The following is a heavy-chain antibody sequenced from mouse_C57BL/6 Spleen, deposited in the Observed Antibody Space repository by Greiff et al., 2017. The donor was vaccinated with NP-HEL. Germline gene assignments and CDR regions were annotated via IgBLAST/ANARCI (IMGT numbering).Heavy chain of an antibody. J-gene: IGHJ1*03. V-gene: IGHV1-19*01. Sequence: EVQLQQSGPVLVKPGASVKMSCKASGYTFTDYYMNWVKQSHGKSLEWIGVINPYNGGTSYNQKFKGKATLTVDKSSSTAYMELNSLTSEDSAVYYCAHYGDYENWYFDVWGTGTTVTVSS. CDR2: INPYNGGT. CDR1: GYTFTDYY. D-gene: IGHD2-13*01. CDR3: AHYGDYENWYFDV.